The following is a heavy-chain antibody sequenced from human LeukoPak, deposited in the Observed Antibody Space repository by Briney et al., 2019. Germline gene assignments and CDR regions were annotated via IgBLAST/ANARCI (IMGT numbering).Heavy chain of an antibody. Sequence: SETLSLTCTVSGGSISSGGYYWSWIRQHPGKGLEWIGYTYYSGSTYYNPSLKSRVTISVDTSKNQFSLKLSSVTAADTAVYYCARWPRLGSYGSSSWYFVGFDPWGQGTLVTVSS. D-gene: IGHD6-13*01. J-gene: IGHJ5*02. CDR1: GGSISSGGYY. CDR3: ARWPRLGSYGSSSWYFVGFDP. CDR2: TYYSGST. V-gene: IGHV4-31*03.